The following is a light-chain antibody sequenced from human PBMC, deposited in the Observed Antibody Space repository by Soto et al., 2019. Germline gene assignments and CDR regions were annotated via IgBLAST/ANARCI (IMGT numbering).Light chain of an antibody. CDR3: QQYKSYSWT. CDR2: KAS. CDR1: ESISNW. V-gene: IGKV1-5*03. J-gene: IGKJ1*01. Sequence: DIHITESPSTLSASIGDRVTITCRASESISNWLAWNQQKPGKAPKLLIYKASTLESGVPSRFSGSGSGTEFTLTISSLQPDDFATYYCQQYKSYSWTFGQGTKVDIK.